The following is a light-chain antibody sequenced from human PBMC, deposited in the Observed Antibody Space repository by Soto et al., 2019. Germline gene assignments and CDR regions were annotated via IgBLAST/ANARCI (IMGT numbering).Light chain of an antibody. V-gene: IGKV1-39*01. CDR1: QGIRND. CDR2: AAS. J-gene: IGKJ1*01. Sequence: DIHITKSPSSLSASVGDRVTITCRASQGIRNDLGWYQQKPGKAPKRLIYAASSLQTGVPSRFSGSGSGTDFTLTISSLQPEDFATYYCQQSYSTWTFGQGTKVDIK. CDR3: QQSYSTWT.